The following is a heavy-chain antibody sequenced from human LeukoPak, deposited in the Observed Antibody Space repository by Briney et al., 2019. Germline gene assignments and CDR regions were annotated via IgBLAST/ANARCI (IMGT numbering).Heavy chain of an antibody. Sequence: GGSLRPSCAASGFTFSNYAMSWVRQAPGKGLEWVSTISADGGRTYYADSVKGRFTISRDNSKSTLYLQMNSLRAEDTAVYYCAKDVVVVVAATLDYWGQGTLVTVSA. CDR2: ISADGGRT. CDR3: AKDVVVVVAATLDY. V-gene: IGHV3-23*01. J-gene: IGHJ4*02. CDR1: GFTFSNYA. D-gene: IGHD2-15*01.